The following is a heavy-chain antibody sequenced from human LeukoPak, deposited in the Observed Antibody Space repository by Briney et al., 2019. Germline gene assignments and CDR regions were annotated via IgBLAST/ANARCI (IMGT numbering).Heavy chain of an antibody. Sequence: GASVKVSCKASGGTFSSYAISWVRQAPGQGLEWMGGIIPIFGTANYAQKFQGRVTITTDESTSTAYMELNSLRSEDTAVYYCARDPIYGDHGGWFDPWGQGTLVTVSS. V-gene: IGHV1-69*05. D-gene: IGHD4-17*01. CDR2: IIPIFGTA. CDR3: ARDPIYGDHGGWFDP. CDR1: GGTFSSYA. J-gene: IGHJ5*02.